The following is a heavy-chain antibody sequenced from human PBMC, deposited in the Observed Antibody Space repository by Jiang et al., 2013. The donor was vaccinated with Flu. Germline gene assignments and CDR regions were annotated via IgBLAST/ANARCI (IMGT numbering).Heavy chain of an antibody. CDR1: YTLTELS. CDR3: ATAGAYCGGDCYSNFDY. V-gene: IGHV1-24*01. Sequence: YTLTELSMHWVRQAPGKGLEWMGGFDPEDGETIYAQKFQGRVTMTEDTSTDTAYMELSSLRSEDTAVYYCATAGAYCGGDCYSNFDYWGQGTLVTVSS. D-gene: IGHD2-21*01. J-gene: IGHJ4*02. CDR2: FDPEDGET.